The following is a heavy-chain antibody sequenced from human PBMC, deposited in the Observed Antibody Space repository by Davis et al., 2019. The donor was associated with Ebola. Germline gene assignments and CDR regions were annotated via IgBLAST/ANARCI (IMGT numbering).Heavy chain of an antibody. V-gene: IGHV3-21*01. CDR1: GFTFSSYS. J-gene: IGHJ4*02. CDR3: ARETGVGY. CDR2: ISSSSSYI. Sequence: GESLKISCAASGFTFSSYSMNWVRQAPGKGLEWVSSISSSSSYIYYADSVKGRFTISRDNAKNSLYLQMSSLRAEDTAVYYCARETGVGYWGQGTLVTVSS. D-gene: IGHD1-26*01.